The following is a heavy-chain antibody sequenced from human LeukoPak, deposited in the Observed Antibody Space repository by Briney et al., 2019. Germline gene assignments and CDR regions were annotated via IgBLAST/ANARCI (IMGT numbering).Heavy chain of an antibody. J-gene: IGHJ4*02. Sequence: ASVKVSCKASGYTFTSYYMHWVRQAPGQGLEWMGGIIPIFGTANYAQKFQGRVTITADESTSTAYMELSSLRSEDTAVYYCALPYDFWSGYSLDYWGQGILVTVSS. CDR1: GYTFTSYY. CDR3: ALPYDFWSGYSLDY. D-gene: IGHD3-3*01. CDR2: IIPIFGTA. V-gene: IGHV1-69*13.